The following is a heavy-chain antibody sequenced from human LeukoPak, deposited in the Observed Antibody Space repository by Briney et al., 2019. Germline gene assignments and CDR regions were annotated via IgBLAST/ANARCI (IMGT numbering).Heavy chain of an antibody. Sequence: PSGTLSLTCAVSGGSISSSNWWSWVRQPPGKGLEWIGSIYYSGSTYYNPSLKSRVTISVDTSKNQFSLMLSSVTAADTAVYYCARIGPLDYWGQGTLVTVSS. CDR3: ARIGPLDY. J-gene: IGHJ4*02. V-gene: IGHV4-4*02. CDR2: IYYSGST. D-gene: IGHD3-22*01. CDR1: GGSISSSNW.